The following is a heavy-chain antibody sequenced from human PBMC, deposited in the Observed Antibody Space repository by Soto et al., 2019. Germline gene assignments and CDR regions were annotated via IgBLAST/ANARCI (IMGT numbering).Heavy chain of an antibody. D-gene: IGHD3-3*01. V-gene: IGHV1-8*01. J-gene: IGHJ6*03. CDR3: ARNFWSGYQGNYYYFMEV. CDR1: GYTFTTYD. Sequence: ASVKVSCKTSGYTFTTYDINWVRQASGQGLEWMGWMNPNSGNTGYAQKFQGRVTMTRNTSISTAYLQLSSLRSDDTAVYYCARNFWSGYQGNYYYFMEVWGKGTTVTVSS. CDR2: MNPNSGNT.